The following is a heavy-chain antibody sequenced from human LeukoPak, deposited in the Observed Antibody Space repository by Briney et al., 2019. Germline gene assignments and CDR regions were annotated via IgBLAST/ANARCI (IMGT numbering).Heavy chain of an antibody. V-gene: IGHV1-24*01. CDR3: ARRTRRNWFDP. D-gene: IGHD1-7*01. J-gene: IGHJ5*02. Sequence: ASVRVSCKISGHSLTEMFMHWVRLAPGRGLEWMGTFDPEDGETTYAQRFQGRVTITRNTSISTAYMELSSLRSEDTVVYYCARRTRRNWFDPWGQGTLVTVSS. CDR2: FDPEDGET. CDR1: GHSLTEMF.